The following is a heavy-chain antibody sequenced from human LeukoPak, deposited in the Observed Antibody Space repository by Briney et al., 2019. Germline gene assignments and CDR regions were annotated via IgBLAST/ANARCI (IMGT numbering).Heavy chain of an antibody. V-gene: IGHV3-74*01. CDR1: GFTFSNYW. CDR3: ARDPDSGGWSFEDY. CDR2: INGDGRRT. Sequence: GGSLRLSCAASGFTFSNYWMHWVRQVPGKGLVWVSRINGDGRRTTYTDSVKGRFTISRDNAKNTLYLQMNSLRAEDTAVYYCARDPDSGGWSFEDYWGQGALVTVSS. J-gene: IGHJ4*02. D-gene: IGHD6-19*01.